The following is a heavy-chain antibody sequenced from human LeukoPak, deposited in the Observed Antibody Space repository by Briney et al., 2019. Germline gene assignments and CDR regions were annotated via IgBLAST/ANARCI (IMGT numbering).Heavy chain of an antibody. V-gene: IGHV4-38-2*02. CDR3: ARDASGSYSSGY. J-gene: IGHJ4*02. CDR2: IYHSGST. CDR1: GYSISSGYY. D-gene: IGHD1-26*01. Sequence: SETLSLTCTVSGYSISSGYYWGWNRQPPGKGLEWIGSIYHSGSTYYNPSLKSRVTISVDTSKNQFSLKLSSVTAADTAVYYCARDASGSYSSGYWGQGTPVTISS.